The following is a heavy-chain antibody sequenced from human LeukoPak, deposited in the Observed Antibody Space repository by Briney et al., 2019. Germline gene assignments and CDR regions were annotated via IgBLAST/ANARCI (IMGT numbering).Heavy chain of an antibody. V-gene: IGHV3-21*01. CDR2: ISSSSSYI. Sequence: GGSLRLSCAASGLTFSSYSMNGVRQAPGKGLEWVSSISSSSSYIYYADSVKGRFTISRDNAKNSLSLQMNSLRADRSPFDACARSLGLLWFGELPEYFDYWGQGTLVTVSS. J-gene: IGHJ4*02. CDR1: GLTFSSYS. D-gene: IGHD3-10*01. CDR3: ARSLGLLWFGELPEYFDY.